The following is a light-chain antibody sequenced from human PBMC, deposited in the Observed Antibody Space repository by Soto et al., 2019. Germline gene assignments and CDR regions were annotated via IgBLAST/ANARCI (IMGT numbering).Light chain of an antibody. CDR2: AAS. V-gene: IGKV1-39*01. CDR3: QQSYSNPVT. J-gene: IGKJ1*01. CDR1: QSISSY. Sequence: DIQMTQSPSSLSASVGDRVTITCRASQSISSYLNWYQQKPGKAPKLLIYAASSLQSGVPSRFSGSGSGTDFTLTISSLQPEDFATYYCQQSYSNPVTFGQGTNVEIK.